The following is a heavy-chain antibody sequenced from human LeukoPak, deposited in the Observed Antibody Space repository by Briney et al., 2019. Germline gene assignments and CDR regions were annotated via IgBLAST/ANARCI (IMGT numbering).Heavy chain of an antibody. V-gene: IGHV3-30*02. CDR1: GFTFSSYG. CDR3: AKGSGNWHKIDP. J-gene: IGHJ5*02. D-gene: IGHD1/OR15-1a*01. CDR2: IRYDGSNK. Sequence: GGSLRLSCAASGFTFSSYGLHWFRQAPGKGLEGVAFIRYDGSNKYYADSVKGRFTISRDNSKNTLYLQMNSLRAEDTAVYYCAKGSGNWHKIDPWGQGTLVTVSS.